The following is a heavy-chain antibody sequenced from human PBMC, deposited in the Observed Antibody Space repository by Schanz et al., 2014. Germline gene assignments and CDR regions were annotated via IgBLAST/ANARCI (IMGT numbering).Heavy chain of an antibody. CDR2: VCYDGSKK. V-gene: IGHV3-30*04. CDR1: GFTFSTCA. D-gene: IGHD3-9*01. J-gene: IGHJ6*02. Sequence: QVYLVQSGGGVVQPGRSLRLSCAASGFTFSTCAMHWVRQAPGKGLEWVAVVCYDGSKKYYADSVKGRFTTSRDNSKTTLYLQMNSLRREDTAVYYCAKVETYYDILTGYQFAMDVWGQGTTVIVSS. CDR3: AKVETYYDILTGYQFAMDV.